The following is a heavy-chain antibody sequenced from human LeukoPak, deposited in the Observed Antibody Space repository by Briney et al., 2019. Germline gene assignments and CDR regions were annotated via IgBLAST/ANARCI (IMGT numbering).Heavy chain of an antibody. CDR3: ARNSGWFRFDY. D-gene: IGHD6-19*01. Sequence: GGPLRLSCAASGFTFSNYWMDWVRQSPGKGLEWVANIKEDGSDKYYVDSVKGRFTISRDNAKNSLYLQMNSLRAEDTAVYYCARNSGWFRFDYWGQGTLVTASS. CDR2: IKEDGSDK. V-gene: IGHV3-7*03. J-gene: IGHJ4*02. CDR1: GFTFSNYW.